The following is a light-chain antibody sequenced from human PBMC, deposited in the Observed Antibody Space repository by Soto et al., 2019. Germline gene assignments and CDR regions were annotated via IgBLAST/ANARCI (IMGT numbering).Light chain of an antibody. V-gene: IGKV3-15*01. Sequence: DIVMTQSPATLSVSPGERATLSCRASQSVSSNVAWYQQRPGQAPRLLIYGASTRATDIPDRFTGSGSGTEFTLTISRLQSEDFAVYHCQQYNNWPRTFGQGTKVDIK. J-gene: IGKJ1*01. CDR1: QSVSSN. CDR2: GAS. CDR3: QQYNNWPRT.